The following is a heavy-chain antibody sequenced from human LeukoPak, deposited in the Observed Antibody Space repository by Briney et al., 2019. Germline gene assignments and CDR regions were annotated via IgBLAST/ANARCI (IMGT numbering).Heavy chain of an antibody. D-gene: IGHD3-3*01. CDR2: IRGNGGST. Sequence: GGSLRLSCSASGFTFSRYPMHWVRQAPGKGLEYVSAIRGNGGSTYYADSVKGRFTISRDNSKNTLYLQMSSLRTEDTAIYYCVKAQYDFWSGLDYWGQGTLVTVSS. CDR1: GFTFSRYP. CDR3: VKAQYDFWSGLDY. J-gene: IGHJ4*02. V-gene: IGHV3-64D*09.